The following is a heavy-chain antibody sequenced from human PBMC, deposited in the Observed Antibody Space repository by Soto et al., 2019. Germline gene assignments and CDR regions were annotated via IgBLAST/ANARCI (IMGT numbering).Heavy chain of an antibody. CDR2: IIPIFGTA. CDR1: GGTFSSYS. V-gene: IGHV1-69*01. Sequence: QVQLVQSGAEVKKPGSSVKVSCKASGGTFSSYSINWLRQAPGQGLEWMGEIIPIFGTANYAQKFQVRVTICAEESTNSAYVELTNLRSEDTAVYYCARDGGRHSRWIDYWGQGTMVTVSS. CDR3: ARDGGRHSRWIDY. D-gene: IGHD1-26*01. J-gene: IGHJ4*02.